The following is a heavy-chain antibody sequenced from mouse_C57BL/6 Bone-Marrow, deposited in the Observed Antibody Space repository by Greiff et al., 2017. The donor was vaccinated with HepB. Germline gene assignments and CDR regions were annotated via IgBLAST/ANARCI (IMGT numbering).Heavy chain of an antibody. CDR1: GYTFTSYF. V-gene: IGHV1-14*01. CDR3: ARRGSTMVTGDFDY. J-gene: IGHJ2*01. D-gene: IGHD2-2*01. CDR2: IYPYNDGT. Sequence: VQLKESGPELVKPGASVKMSCKASGYTFTSYFMHWVKQKPGQGLEWIGYIYPYNDGTKYNEKFKGKATLTSDKSSSTAYMELSSLTSEDSAVYYCARRGSTMVTGDFDYWGQGTTLTVSS.